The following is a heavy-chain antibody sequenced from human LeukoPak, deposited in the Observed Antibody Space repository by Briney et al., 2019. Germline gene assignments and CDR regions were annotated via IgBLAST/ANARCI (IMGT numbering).Heavy chain of an antibody. Sequence: GGSLRLSCAASRFIFSSYHMHWVRQPPGKGLEWVSSISSSNSFIYYADSMKGRFTISRDNAKNSLYLQMNSLRAEDTAVHYCARGTNWSPLDFDYWGQGTLVTVFS. CDR1: RFIFSSYH. D-gene: IGHD1-20*01. J-gene: IGHJ4*02. V-gene: IGHV3-21*01. CDR2: ISSSNSFI. CDR3: ARGTNWSPLDFDY.